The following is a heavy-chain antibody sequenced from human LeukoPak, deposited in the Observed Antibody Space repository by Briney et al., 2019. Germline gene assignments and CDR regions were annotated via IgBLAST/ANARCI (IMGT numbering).Heavy chain of an antibody. CDR1: GGSISSSSYY. J-gene: IGHJ4*02. Sequence: SETLSLTCTVSGGSISSSSYYWGWIRQPPGKGLEWIGSIYYSGNTYYNPSLKSRVTISTDTSKNQFSLILSSVTAADTALYYCARYHNGYDDYWGQGTLVTVSS. CDR3: ARYHNGYDDY. V-gene: IGHV4-39*07. D-gene: IGHD5-12*01. CDR2: IYYSGNT.